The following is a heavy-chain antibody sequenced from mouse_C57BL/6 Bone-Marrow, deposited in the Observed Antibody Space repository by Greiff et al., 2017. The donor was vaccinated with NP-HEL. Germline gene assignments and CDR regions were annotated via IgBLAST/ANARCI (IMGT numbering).Heavy chain of an antibody. V-gene: IGHV1-22*01. CDR1: GYTFTDYN. CDR3: ARIYADYYAMDY. Sequence: EVKLMESGPELVKPGASVKMSCKASGYTFTDYNMHWVKQSHGKSLEWIGYINPNNGGTSYNQKFKGKATLTVNKSSSTAYMELRSLTSEDSAVYYCARIYADYYAMDYWGQGTSVTVSS. J-gene: IGHJ4*01. D-gene: IGHD2-3*01. CDR2: INPNNGGT.